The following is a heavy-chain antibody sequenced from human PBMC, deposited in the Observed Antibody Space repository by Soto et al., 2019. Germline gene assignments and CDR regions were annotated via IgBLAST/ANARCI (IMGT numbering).Heavy chain of an antibody. CDR3: AKTYYYDSSGYPDAFDI. D-gene: IGHD3-22*01. J-gene: IGHJ3*02. CDR1: GFTFSSYA. Sequence: EVQLLESGGGLVQPGGSLRLSCAASGFTFSSYAMSWVRQAPGKGLEWVSAISGSGGSTYYADSVKGWFTISRDNSKNTLYLQMNSLRAEDTAVYYCAKTYYYDSSGYPDAFDIWGQGTMVTVSS. CDR2: ISGSGGST. V-gene: IGHV3-23*01.